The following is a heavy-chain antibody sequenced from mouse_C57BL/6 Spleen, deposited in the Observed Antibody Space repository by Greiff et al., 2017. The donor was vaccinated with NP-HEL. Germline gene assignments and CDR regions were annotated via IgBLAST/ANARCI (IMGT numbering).Heavy chain of an antibody. CDR1: GYTFTSYW. J-gene: IGHJ4*01. V-gene: IGHV1-69*01. D-gene: IGHD2-5*01. Sequence: QVQLKQSGAELVMPGASVKLSCKASGYTFTSYWMHWVKQRPGQGLEWIGEIDPSDSYTNYNQKFKGKSTLTVDKSSSTAYMQLSSLTSEDSAVYYCARSVYYSNYDYAMDYWGQGTSVTVSS. CDR3: ARSVYYSNYDYAMDY. CDR2: IDPSDSYT.